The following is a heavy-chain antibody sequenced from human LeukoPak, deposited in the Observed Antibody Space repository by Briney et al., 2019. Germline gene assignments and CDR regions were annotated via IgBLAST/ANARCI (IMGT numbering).Heavy chain of an antibody. CDR2: ISYDGSNK. CDR1: GFTFSSYA. CDR3: ARLRTFDY. J-gene: IGHJ4*02. Sequence: GGSLRLSCAASGFTFSSYAMHWVRQAPGKGPEWVAVISYDGSNKYYADSVKGRFTISRDNSKNTLYLQMNSLRAEDTAVYYCARLRTFDYWGQGTLVTVSS. V-gene: IGHV3-30-3*01.